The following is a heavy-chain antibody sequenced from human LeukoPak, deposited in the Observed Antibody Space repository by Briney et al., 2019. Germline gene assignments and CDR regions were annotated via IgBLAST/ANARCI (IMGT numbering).Heavy chain of an antibody. Sequence: ASVKVSCMASGYTFTGYYMHWVRQAPGQGLEWMGWINPNNGGTNYAQKLQGRVTMTRDTSISTAYLELSGLRSDDTAVFFCGRDGQLNAFDYWGQGTLVTVSS. V-gene: IGHV1-2*02. CDR3: GRDGQLNAFDY. D-gene: IGHD6-6*01. CDR2: INPNNGGT. CDR1: GYTFTGYY. J-gene: IGHJ4*02.